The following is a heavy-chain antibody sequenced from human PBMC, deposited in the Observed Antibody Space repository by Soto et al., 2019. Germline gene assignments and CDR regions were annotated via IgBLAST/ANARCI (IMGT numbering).Heavy chain of an antibody. Sequence: ASVKVSCKASGYTFTSYDINWVRQATGQGFEYLGWMNPNSGNTGYAEKFQGRVTMTTDTSTSTAHMELRSLRSDDTAVYYCAREGQAPYYYYGIDVWGQGTAVTVSS. J-gene: IGHJ6*02. CDR2: MNPNSGNT. CDR1: GYTFTSYD. V-gene: IGHV1-8*01. CDR3: AREGQAPYYYYGIDV.